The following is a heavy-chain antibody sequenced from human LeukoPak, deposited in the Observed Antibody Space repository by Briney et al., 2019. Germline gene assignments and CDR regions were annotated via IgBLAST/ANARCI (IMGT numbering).Heavy chain of an antibody. CDR1: GFTFSNYG. V-gene: IGHV3-30*02. J-gene: IGHJ4*02. Sequence: GGSLRLSCAASGFTFSNYGMHWVRQAPGKGLEWVALIRYDGSNKYYTDSVKGRLTISRDNSKDTLFLQMNSLRAEDTAVYYCAREGPRGNSQFDYWGQGTLVTVST. D-gene: IGHD2/OR15-2a*01. CDR3: AREGPRGNSQFDY. CDR2: IRYDGSNK.